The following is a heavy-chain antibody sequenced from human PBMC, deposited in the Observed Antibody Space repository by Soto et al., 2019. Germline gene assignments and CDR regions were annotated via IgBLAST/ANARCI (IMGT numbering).Heavy chain of an antibody. CDR1: GFTFSSYG. J-gene: IGHJ4*02. D-gene: IGHD1-26*01. CDR2: LSYDGSKK. CDR3: AKDSVVGAILSYFDY. Sequence: PGGSLRLSCAASGFTFSSYGMHWVRQAPGKGLEWVAILSYDGSKKYYADSVKGRFTISRDNSKNTLYLQMNSLRAEDTAVYYCAKDSVVGAILSYFDYWGQGTLVTVSS. V-gene: IGHV3-30*18.